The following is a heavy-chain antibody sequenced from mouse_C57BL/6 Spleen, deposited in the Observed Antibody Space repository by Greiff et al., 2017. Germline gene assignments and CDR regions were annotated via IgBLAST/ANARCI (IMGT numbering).Heavy chain of an antibody. CDR1: GYAFSSSW. D-gene: IGHD1-1*01. J-gene: IGHJ2*01. CDR3: ARRDYYYCVYVDD. CDR2: IYPGDGDT. Sequence: QVQLKEPGPELVKPGASVKISCKASGYAFSSSWMNWVKQRPGKGLEWIGGIYPGDGDTNYNGKFKGKATLTADKSSTTTYMQLSSLTSEDSAVYFCARRDYYYCVYVDDSGPGATLSFSS. V-gene: IGHV1-82*01.